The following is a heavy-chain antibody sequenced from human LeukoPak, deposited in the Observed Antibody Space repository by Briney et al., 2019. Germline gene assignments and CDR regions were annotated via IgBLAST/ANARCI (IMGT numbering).Heavy chain of an antibody. D-gene: IGHD3-22*01. CDR2: IYPGDSDT. Sequence: GESLKISCKGSGYGFTSYWIGWVRQMPGKGLEWMGIIYPGDSDTRYSPSFQGQVTISADKSISTAYLQWSSLKASDTAMYYCARPRHYYDSSGSGAFDIWGQGTMVTVSS. CDR3: ARPRHYYDSSGSGAFDI. CDR1: GYGFTSYW. V-gene: IGHV5-51*01. J-gene: IGHJ3*02.